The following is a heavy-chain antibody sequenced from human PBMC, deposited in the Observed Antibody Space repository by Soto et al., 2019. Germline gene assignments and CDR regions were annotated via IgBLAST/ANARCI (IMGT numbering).Heavy chain of an antibody. D-gene: IGHD5-12*01. V-gene: IGHV4-34*01. CDR2: INHSGST. CDR1: GGSFSGYY. J-gene: IGHJ5*02. CDR3: ARSFRGGYGHWFDP. Sequence: QVQLQQCGAGLLKPSETLSLTCAVYGGSFSGYYWSWIRQPPGKGLEWIGEINHSGSTNYNPSLKRRVNLSVETSKKQFSLKLSSVTAAGTAVYYWARSFRGGYGHWFDPWGQGTLVPVSS.